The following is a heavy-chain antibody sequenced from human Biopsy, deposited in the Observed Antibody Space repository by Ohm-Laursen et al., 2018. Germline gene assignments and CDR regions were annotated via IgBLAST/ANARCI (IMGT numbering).Heavy chain of an antibody. Sequence: SLRLSCAASGFIFSSNALTWVRQAPGKGLEWVSTISFNSGTIAYADSVKGRFTISRDSAKNSVYLQMNSLRAEDTAVYYCARVKLWYPYCYFDHWGRGTLVTVSS. CDR2: ISFNSGTI. CDR1: GFIFSSNA. CDR3: ARVKLWYPYCYFDH. J-gene: IGHJ2*01. D-gene: IGHD3-16*01. V-gene: IGHV3-9*01.